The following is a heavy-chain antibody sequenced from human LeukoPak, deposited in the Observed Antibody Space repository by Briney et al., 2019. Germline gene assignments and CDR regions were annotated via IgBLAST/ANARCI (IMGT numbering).Heavy chain of an antibody. J-gene: IGHJ4*02. CDR2: IIPIFGTA. CDR3: ARTLGATTTTYYFDY. D-gene: IGHD1-26*01. V-gene: IGHV1-69*05. Sequence: GSSVKVSCKASGGTFSSYAISWVRQAPGQGLEWMGGIIPIFGTANYAQKFQGRVTITTDESTSTAYMELSSLRSEDTAVYYCARTLGATTTTYYFDYWGQGTLVSVSS. CDR1: GGTFSSYA.